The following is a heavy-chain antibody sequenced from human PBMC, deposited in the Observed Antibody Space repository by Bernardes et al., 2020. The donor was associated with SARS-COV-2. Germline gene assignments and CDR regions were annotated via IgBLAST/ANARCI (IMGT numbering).Heavy chain of an antibody. V-gene: IGHV1-2*04. Sequence: ASVKVSCKASGYTFTGYYMHWVRQAPGQGLEWMGWITPTSGGTTYAQKFQGWVTMTRDTSISTAYMELSRLRSDDTAVYYCARSPTDYCSGGSCYRDAFDIWGQGTMVTVSS. CDR2: ITPTSGGT. CDR1: GYTFTGYY. J-gene: IGHJ3*02. CDR3: ARSPTDYCSGGSCYRDAFDI. D-gene: IGHD2-15*01.